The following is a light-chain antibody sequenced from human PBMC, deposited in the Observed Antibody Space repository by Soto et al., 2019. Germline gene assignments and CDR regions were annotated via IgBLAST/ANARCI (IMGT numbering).Light chain of an antibody. CDR1: QSVSSN. Sequence: EIVMTQSPATLSVSPGERATLSCRASQSVSSNLAWYQQKPGQAPRLLIYGASTRATGIPARFSGSGSGTVFTLTISSLEPEDFAVYYCQQRSKLPRTFGGGTKVDIK. CDR2: GAS. V-gene: IGKV3-15*01. J-gene: IGKJ4*01. CDR3: QQRSKLPRT.